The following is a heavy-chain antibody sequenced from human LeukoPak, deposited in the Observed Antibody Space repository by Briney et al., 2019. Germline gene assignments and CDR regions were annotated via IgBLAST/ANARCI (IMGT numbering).Heavy chain of an antibody. CDR1: GFTFSSYW. Sequence: GGSLRLSCAASGFTFSSYWMHWVCQAPGKGLVWVSRIKSDGSTTNYADSVKGRFTISRDNAKNTLYLQMNSLRAEDTAVYYCARELPFDLWGRGTLVTVSS. CDR3: ARELPFDL. D-gene: IGHD2-21*01. CDR2: IKSDGSTT. V-gene: IGHV3-74*01. J-gene: IGHJ2*01.